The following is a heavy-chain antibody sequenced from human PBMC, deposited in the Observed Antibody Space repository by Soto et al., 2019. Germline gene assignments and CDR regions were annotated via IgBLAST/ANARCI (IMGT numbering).Heavy chain of an antibody. J-gene: IGHJ6*02. Sequence: QVQLQESGPGLVKPSQTLSLTCTVSGGSISSGDYYWSWIRQPPGKGLEWIGYIYYSGSTYYNPPLKSRVTMSVDTSKNQFSLKLSSVTAADTAVYYCARDQRLVPAALGYYYYYGMDVWGQGTTVTVSS. D-gene: IGHD2-2*01. CDR1: GGSISSGDYY. V-gene: IGHV4-30-4*01. CDR3: ARDQRLVPAALGYYYYYGMDV. CDR2: IYYSGST.